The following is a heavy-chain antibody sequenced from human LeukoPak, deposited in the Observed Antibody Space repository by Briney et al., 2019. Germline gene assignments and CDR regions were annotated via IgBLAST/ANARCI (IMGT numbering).Heavy chain of an antibody. D-gene: IGHD6-19*01. Sequence: GGSLRLSCAASGFTFSSYSMNWVRQAPGKGLEWVSSISSSSSYIYYADSVKGRFTISRDNAKNSLYLQMNSLRAEDTAVYYCTRLEGDSSGWYVFFDYWGQGTLVTVSS. CDR2: ISSSSSYI. V-gene: IGHV3-21*01. CDR3: TRLEGDSSGWYVFFDY. CDR1: GFTFSSYS. J-gene: IGHJ4*02.